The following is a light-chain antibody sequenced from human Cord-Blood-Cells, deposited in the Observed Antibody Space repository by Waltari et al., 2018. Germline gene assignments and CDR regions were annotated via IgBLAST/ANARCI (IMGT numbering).Light chain of an antibody. Sequence: QSALTQPASVSGSPGQSINISCTGTSSDVGGYNYVSWYQQNPGKAPKLMIYDVSNRPSGVANRFSGSKSGNTASLTISGLQAEDEADYYCSSYTSSSTLVVGGGTKLTVL. V-gene: IGLV2-14*01. CDR1: SSDVGGYNY. CDR2: DVS. J-gene: IGLJ2*01. CDR3: SSYTSSSTLV.